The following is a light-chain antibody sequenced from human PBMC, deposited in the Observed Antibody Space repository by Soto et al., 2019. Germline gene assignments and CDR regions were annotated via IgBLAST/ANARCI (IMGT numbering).Light chain of an antibody. Sequence: QSVLTQPPSVSGAPGQRVTISCTGSSSNIGAGYDVHWYQQLPGTAPKLLIYGNSNRPSGVPDRFSGSKSGTSASLAITGLQSEDEADYYCQSSDSSLSRVFGAGTTVAVL. CDR2: GNS. CDR1: SSNIGAGYD. J-gene: IGLJ3*02. V-gene: IGLV1-40*01. CDR3: QSSDSSLSRV.